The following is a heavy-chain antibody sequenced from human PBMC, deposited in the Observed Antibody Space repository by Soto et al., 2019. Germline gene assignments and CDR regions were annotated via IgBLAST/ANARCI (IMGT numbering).Heavy chain of an antibody. V-gene: IGHV4-34*01. Sequence: QVQLQQWGAGLLKPSETLSLTCAVYGGFVSSGSYYWSWIRQPPGKGLEWIGEMRHSGGTHFNPSLKRRVTTSVDTSKTQFSLKMSSVSAADAALYHCARVERGTATTVVDAFDIWGPGTMVTVSS. CDR2: MRHSGGT. J-gene: IGHJ3*02. CDR1: GGFVSSGSYY. D-gene: IGHD1-1*01. CDR3: ARVERGTATTVVDAFDI.